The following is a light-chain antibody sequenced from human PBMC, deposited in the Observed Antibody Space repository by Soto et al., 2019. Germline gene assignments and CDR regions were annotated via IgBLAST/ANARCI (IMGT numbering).Light chain of an antibody. CDR1: SSNIGAGYD. Sequence: QSVLTQPPSVSGAPGQRDTISCTGSSSNIGAGYDVHWYQQLPGTARKLLIYANTNRPSGVPDRFSGSKSGTSASLAITGLQAEDEADYHCQSYDSSLSGYVFGTGTKVTVL. J-gene: IGLJ1*01. V-gene: IGLV1-40*01. CDR3: QSYDSSLSGYV. CDR2: ANT.